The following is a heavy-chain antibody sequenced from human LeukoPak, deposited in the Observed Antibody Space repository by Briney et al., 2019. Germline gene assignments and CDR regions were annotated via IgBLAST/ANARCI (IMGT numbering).Heavy chain of an antibody. Sequence: GGSLRLSCAASGFTFSSYAMSWVRQAPGKGLEWVSAISGSGGSTYYADSVKGRFTISRDNSNDTLYLQMNSLRAEDTAVYYCARTYESTAFDIWGQGAMVTVSS. CDR3: ARTYESTAFDI. CDR2: ISGSGGST. V-gene: IGHV3-23*01. J-gene: IGHJ3*02. CDR1: GFTFSSYA. D-gene: IGHD3-22*01.